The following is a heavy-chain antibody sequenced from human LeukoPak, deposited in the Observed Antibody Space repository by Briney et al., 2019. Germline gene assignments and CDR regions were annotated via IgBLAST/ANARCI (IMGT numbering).Heavy chain of an antibody. Sequence: GGSLRLSCAASGFIFSSYWMHWVRQAPGKGLVWVSRITSDGSSARYADSVKGRFTISRDNAKNTLYLQLNSLRAEDTAVYYCARGFPYCSAGSCYYGLDVWGQGTTVTVSS. CDR3: ARGFPYCSAGSCYYGLDV. D-gene: IGHD2-15*01. J-gene: IGHJ6*02. V-gene: IGHV3-74*01. CDR2: ITSDGSSA. CDR1: GFIFSSYW.